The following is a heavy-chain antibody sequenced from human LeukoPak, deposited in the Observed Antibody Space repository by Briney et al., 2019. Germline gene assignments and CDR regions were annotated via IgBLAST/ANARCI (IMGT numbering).Heavy chain of an antibody. CDR3: GSRRTAMFGVIKGPIDY. D-gene: IGHD3-3*01. J-gene: IGHJ4*02. Sequence: PSETLSLTCAVYGVSFSDYYWTWIRQPPGKGLKWIGEINHSGSPNNNPSLKSRVSISFDTSKNQFSLKLTSVTAADTAVYYCGSRRTAMFGVIKGPIDYWGQGTLVTVSS. CDR2: INHSGSP. V-gene: IGHV4-34*01. CDR1: GVSFSDYY.